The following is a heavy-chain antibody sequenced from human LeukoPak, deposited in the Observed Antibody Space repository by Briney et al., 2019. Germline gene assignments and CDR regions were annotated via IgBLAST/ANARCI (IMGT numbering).Heavy chain of an antibody. CDR1: GFTFSSYS. D-gene: IGHD5-18*01. CDR3: VRGQLWSYYHDY. CDR2: IRGDERST. Sequence: GGSLRLSCAASGFTFSSYSMNWVRQAPGRGLVWVSRIRGDERSTNYADSVKGRFTISRDNAKNTVYLEMNSLRAEDTAVYYCVRGQLWSYYHDYWGQGTLVTVSS. J-gene: IGHJ4*02. V-gene: IGHV3-74*01.